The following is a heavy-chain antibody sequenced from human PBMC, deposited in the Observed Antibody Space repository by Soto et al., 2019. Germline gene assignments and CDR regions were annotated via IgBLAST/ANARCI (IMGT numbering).Heavy chain of an antibody. J-gene: IGHJ4*02. CDR3: AGPGYSSQDY. Sequence: GSLSLSCAASGFTFSIFALSWVRQAPGKGLEWVSAISGSGDGTDYADSVKGRFTISRDNSKNTLYLQMNSLRAEDTAVYYCAGPGYSSQDYWGQGALVTVSS. CDR2: ISGSGDGT. CDR1: GFTFSIFA. D-gene: IGHD5-18*01. V-gene: IGHV3-23*01.